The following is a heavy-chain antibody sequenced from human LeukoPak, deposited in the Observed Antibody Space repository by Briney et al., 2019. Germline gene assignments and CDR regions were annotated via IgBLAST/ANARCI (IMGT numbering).Heavy chain of an antibody. CDR2: IYYSGST. D-gene: IGHD3-16*02. J-gene: IGHJ4*02. V-gene: IGHV4-59*01. Sequence: SETLSLTCTVSGGSISSYYWSWIRQPPGKGLEWIGYIYYSGSTNYNPSLKSRVTISVDTSKNQFSLKLSSVTAADTAVYYCARDTGNYVWGSYRLYYFDYWGQGTLVTVSS. CDR3: ARDTGNYVWGSYRLYYFDY. CDR1: GGSISSYY.